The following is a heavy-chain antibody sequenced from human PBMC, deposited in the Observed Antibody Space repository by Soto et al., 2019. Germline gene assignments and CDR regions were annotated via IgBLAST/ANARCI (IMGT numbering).Heavy chain of an antibody. J-gene: IGHJ4*02. D-gene: IGHD5-12*01. Sequence: SETLSLTCTVSGGSISSSSYYWGWIRQPPGKGLEWIGSIYYSGSTYYNPSLKSRVTISVDTSKNQFSLKLSSVTAADTAVYYCARRGIRGGYDPGADFDYWGQGTLVTVSS. CDR3: ARRGIRGGYDPGADFDY. CDR2: IYYSGST. CDR1: GGSISSSSYY. V-gene: IGHV4-39*01.